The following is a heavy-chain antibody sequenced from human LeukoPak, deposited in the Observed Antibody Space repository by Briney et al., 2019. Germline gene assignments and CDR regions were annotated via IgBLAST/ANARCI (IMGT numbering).Heavy chain of an antibody. J-gene: IGHJ4*02. CDR2: ISSSDGTT. V-gene: IGHV3-48*04. CDR3: AKWGPYCVGDYCPALDS. Sequence: GGSLRLSCAASGFTFSTYSMNWVRQAPGKGLEWVSYISSSDGTTHYADSVKGRFTISRDNAKESLYLQLNSLRAEDTAVYYCAKWGPYCVGDYCPALDSWGPGTLVTVSS. CDR1: GFTFSTYS. D-gene: IGHD2-21*02.